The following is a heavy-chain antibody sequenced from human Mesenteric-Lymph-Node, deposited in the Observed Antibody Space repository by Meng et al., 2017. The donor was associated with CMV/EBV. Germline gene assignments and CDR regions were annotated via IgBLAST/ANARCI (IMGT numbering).Heavy chain of an antibody. D-gene: IGHD2-2*02. CDR1: GYTFTNYY. CDR3: ARAGYCSTASCYMDLYYYGMDV. CDR2: LNPSGGSP. J-gene: IGHJ6*02. V-gene: IGHV1-46*01. Sequence: ASVKVSCKASGYTFTNYYIHWVRQAPGQGLEWMGILNPSGGSPTYAEQFQGRVTMTTDTSTVTAYMELRSLRSDDTAMYYCARAGYCSTASCYMDLYYYGMDVWGQGTTVTVSS.